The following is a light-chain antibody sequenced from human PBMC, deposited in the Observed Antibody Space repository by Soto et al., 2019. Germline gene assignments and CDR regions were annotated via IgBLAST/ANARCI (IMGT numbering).Light chain of an antibody. J-gene: IGKJ5*01. CDR3: QQYDNSIT. Sequence: EIVLTQSPGTLSLSPGETATLSCRASQSVSSNNLAWYHQKPGQTPRLLIYGASNRATGIPDRFNGSGSGHDFTLTISRLEPEDFAVYYCQQYDNSITFGQGTRLEIE. CDR2: GAS. V-gene: IGKV3-20*01. CDR1: QSVSSNN.